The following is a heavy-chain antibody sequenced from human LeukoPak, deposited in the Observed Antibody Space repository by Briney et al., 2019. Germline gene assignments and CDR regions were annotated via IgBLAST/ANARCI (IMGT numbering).Heavy chain of an antibody. CDR2: IRKDGSNQ. D-gene: IGHD4-17*01. CDR3: ARDENDDYGDSAQDDAFDI. J-gene: IGHJ3*02. V-gene: IGHV3-30*02. Sequence: PGGSLRLSCAASGFTFSFYGMHWVRQAPGKGLEWVAFIRKDGSNQFYADSVKGRFTISRDNSKNTVYLQMNSLRAEDTAVYYCARDENDDYGDSAQDDAFDIWGQGTMVTVSS. CDR1: GFTFSFYG.